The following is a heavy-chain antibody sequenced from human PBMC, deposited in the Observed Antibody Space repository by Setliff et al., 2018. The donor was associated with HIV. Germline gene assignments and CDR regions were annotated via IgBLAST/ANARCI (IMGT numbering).Heavy chain of an antibody. Sequence: SETLSLTCTVSGVSISSSSYFWGWFRQPPGKGLEWIGSIYYSGSTYYNPSLKSRVTISIDTSKNQFYRQLNSVAATDTAVYYCARAEGYYDSSVNPGRYYYYYMDVWGKGTTVTVSS. V-gene: IGHV4-39*07. J-gene: IGHJ6*03. D-gene: IGHD3-22*01. CDR2: IYYSGST. CDR3: ARAEGYYDSSVNPGRYYYYYMDV. CDR1: GVSISSSSYF.